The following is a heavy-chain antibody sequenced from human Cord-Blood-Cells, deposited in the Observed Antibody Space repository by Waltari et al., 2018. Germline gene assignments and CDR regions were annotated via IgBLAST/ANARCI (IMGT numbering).Heavy chain of an antibody. V-gene: IGHV4-39*01. J-gene: IGHJ4*02. CDR1: GGSISSSRYS. CDR3: ATMLYYDILTGYFDY. Sequence: QLQLQESGPGLVKPSENLSLTCTVSGGSISSSRYSWDWIRQPPGKGLEWIGSSYYKGSTYYNPSLKSRVTISVDTSKNQFSLKLSSVTAADTAVYYCATMLYYDILTGYFDYWGQGTLVTVSS. CDR2: SYYKGST. D-gene: IGHD3-9*01.